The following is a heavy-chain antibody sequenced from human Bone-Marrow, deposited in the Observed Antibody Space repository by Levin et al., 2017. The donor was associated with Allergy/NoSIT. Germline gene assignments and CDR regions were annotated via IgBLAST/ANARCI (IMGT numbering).Heavy chain of an antibody. Sequence: ASVKVSCKASGDIFIGYYIHWVRQAPRQGLEWMGWVNCNSGDTKYAQKFQGRVTMTRDTSISTAYMEVSRLTIDDTALYYCASDRTAGITAYGMDAWGQGTTVTVSS. V-gene: IGHV1-2*02. D-gene: IGHD1-20*01. CDR1: GDIFIGYY. J-gene: IGHJ6*02. CDR3: ASDRTAGITAYGMDA. CDR2: VNCNSGDT.